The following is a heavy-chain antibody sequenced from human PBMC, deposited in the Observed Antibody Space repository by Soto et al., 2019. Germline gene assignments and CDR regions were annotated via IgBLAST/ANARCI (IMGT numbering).Heavy chain of an antibody. CDR2: IYYSGST. Sequence: SETLSLTCTVSGGSISSSSFYWGWIRLPPLKGLEWIGSIYYSGSTYYNPSLKSRVTISVDTYKNQFSLKLSSVTAADTAVYYCARTNGSGSYYRLEPGAFDIWGQGXMVTV. J-gene: IGHJ3*02. V-gene: IGHV4-39*01. D-gene: IGHD3-10*01. CDR1: GGSISSSSFY. CDR3: ARTNGSGSYYRLEPGAFDI.